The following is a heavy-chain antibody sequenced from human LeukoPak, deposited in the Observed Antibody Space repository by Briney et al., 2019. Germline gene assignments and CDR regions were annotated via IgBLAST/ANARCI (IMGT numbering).Heavy chain of an antibody. J-gene: IGHJ4*02. Sequence: SETLSLTCAVYGASFGGDFWSWIRQPPGKGLEWIGEINHSGITNYNASLKSRVTISIDTPKNQFSLNLTSVTAADTALYYCARGHSGTRTLDYWGQGALVTVSS. D-gene: IGHD1-26*01. V-gene: IGHV4-34*01. CDR1: GASFGGDF. CDR3: ARGHSGTRTLDY. CDR2: INHSGIT.